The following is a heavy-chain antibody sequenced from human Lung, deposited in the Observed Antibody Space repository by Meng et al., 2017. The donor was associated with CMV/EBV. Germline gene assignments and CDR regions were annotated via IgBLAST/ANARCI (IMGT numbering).Heavy chain of an antibody. J-gene: IGHJ4*02. CDR2: ISTRSDGI. Sequence: ASXXVSWKASGYTFTKYGISWVRQAPGQGLEWMAWISTRSDGIKYAQNFQDRVTLTTDTSTRPAYMELGGLGSDDTAMYYCARDVDWSLDYWGQGTLVTVSS. CDR1: GYTFTKYG. V-gene: IGHV1-18*01. CDR3: ARDVDWSLDY. D-gene: IGHD3-9*01.